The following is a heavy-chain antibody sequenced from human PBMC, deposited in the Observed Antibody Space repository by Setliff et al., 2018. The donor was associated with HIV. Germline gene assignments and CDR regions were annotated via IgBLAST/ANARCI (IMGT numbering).Heavy chain of an antibody. CDR1: GYTFTNSD. Sequence: GPVKVSCKASGYTFTNSDINWVRQAPGQGLEWMGWMNPKSGNTGYAQKFQGRVTMTSNTFIGTAYMELNSLTSDDTAVYYCARGHLDYDYWEDILGNWFDPWGQGTLVTSPQ. J-gene: IGHJ5*02. CDR3: ARGHLDYDYWEDILGNWFDP. CDR2: MNPKSGNT. D-gene: IGHD3-3*01. V-gene: IGHV1-8*02.